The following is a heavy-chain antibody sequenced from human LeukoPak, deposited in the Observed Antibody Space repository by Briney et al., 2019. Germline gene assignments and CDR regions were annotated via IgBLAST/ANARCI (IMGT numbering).Heavy chain of an antibody. V-gene: IGHV1-18*01. CDR1: GYTFTSYG. CDR3: ASSYDFSAWFDP. D-gene: IGHD3-3*01. J-gene: IGHJ5*02. CDR2: ISAYNGNT. Sequence: ASVKVSCKASGYTFTSYGISWVRQAPGQGLEWMGWISAYNGNTNYAQKLQGRVTMTTDTSTSTAYMELSSLRSEDTAVYYCASSYDFSAWFDPWGQGTLVTVSS.